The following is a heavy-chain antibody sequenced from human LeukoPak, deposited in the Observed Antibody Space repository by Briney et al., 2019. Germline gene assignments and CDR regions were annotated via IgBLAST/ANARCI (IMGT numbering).Heavy chain of an antibody. D-gene: IGHD3-3*01. CDR2: ISGSGGVT. CDR3: ATDRGWRTSGYYLYYFEY. CDR1: GFTFSNYA. Sequence: PGGILRLSCAASGFTFSNYAMSWVRQAPGKGLEWVSTISGSGGVTYYADSVKGRFAISRDDSKNTLYLQMNSLRAEDTAVYYCATDRGWRTSGYYLYYFEYWGQGTLVTYSS. J-gene: IGHJ4*02. V-gene: IGHV3-23*01.